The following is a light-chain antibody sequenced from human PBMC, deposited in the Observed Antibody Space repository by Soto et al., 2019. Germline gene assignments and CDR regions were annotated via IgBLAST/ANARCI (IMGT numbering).Light chain of an antibody. CDR2: RDS. Sequence: QSVLTQPPSASGTPGQRVTISCSESSSSIGSNYIYWYQQLPGTAPKLLIYRDSQRPSGVPDRFSGSKSGTSASLAISGLRSEDEADDYCAAWDDSLRGWVFGGGTKLTVL. V-gene: IGLV1-47*01. CDR3: AAWDDSLRGWV. CDR1: SSSIGSNY. J-gene: IGLJ3*02.